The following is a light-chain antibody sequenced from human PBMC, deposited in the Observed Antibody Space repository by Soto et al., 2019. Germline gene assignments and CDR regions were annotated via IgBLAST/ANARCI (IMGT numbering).Light chain of an antibody. V-gene: IGLV2-8*01. CDR1: SSDVGGYNY. CDR2: DVS. Sequence: QSVLTQPPSASGSPGQSVTISCTGTSSDVGGYNYVSWYQQHPGKAPNLMIYDVSKRPAGVPDRFSGYKSGNTASLTVSGLQGEDEADYCCRSYAGSTPVVFGGGTKLTVL. CDR3: RSYAGSTPVV. J-gene: IGLJ2*01.